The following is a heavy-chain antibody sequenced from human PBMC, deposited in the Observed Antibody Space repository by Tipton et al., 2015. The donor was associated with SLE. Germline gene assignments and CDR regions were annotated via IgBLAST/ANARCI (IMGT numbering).Heavy chain of an antibody. CDR2: ISGGSGYTI. V-gene: IGHV3-11*01. Sequence: SLRLSCAASGFTFSDYYMTWIRQAPGKGLEWISYISGGSGYTIYYADSVKGRFTVSRDNAKDSLYLQMNNLRAEDTAVYYCARVGSHDTDGPRLDYWGQGSLVTVSS. CDR1: GFTFSDYY. D-gene: IGHD2-8*01. CDR3: ARVGSHDTDGPRLDY. J-gene: IGHJ4*02.